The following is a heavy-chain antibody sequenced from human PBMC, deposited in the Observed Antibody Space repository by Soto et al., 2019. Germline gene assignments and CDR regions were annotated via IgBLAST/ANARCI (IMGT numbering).Heavy chain of an antibody. Sequence: ASVKVSCKASGGTFSSYAISWVRQAPGQGLEWMGGIIPIFGTANYAQKFQGRVTITADKSTSTAYMELSSLRSEDTAVYYCARGRSGPYYDFWSGSEPFDYWGQGTLVTVS. V-gene: IGHV1-69*06. D-gene: IGHD3-3*01. CDR2: IIPIFGTA. CDR3: ARGRSGPYYDFWSGSEPFDY. J-gene: IGHJ4*02. CDR1: GGTFSSYA.